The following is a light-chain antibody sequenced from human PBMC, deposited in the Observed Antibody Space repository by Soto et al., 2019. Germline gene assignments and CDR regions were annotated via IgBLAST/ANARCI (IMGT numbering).Light chain of an antibody. V-gene: IGKV4-1*01. CDR2: WAS. CDR3: QQYYSTPRT. CDR1: QTVLYSSNNKNH. J-gene: IGKJ1*01. Sequence: DIVMTQSPDSLAVSLGERATINCKSSQTVLYSSNNKNHLAWYQQRPGQPPKLLFSWASTRESGVPDRFSASGSGTDFTLSIGSLQAEDVAVYYCQQYYSTPRTFGQGTKVDTK.